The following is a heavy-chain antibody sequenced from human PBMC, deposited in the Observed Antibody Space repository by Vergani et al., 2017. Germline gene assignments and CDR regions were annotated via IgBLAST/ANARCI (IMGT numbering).Heavy chain of an antibody. Sequence: QVQLQQWGAGLLKPSETLSLTCAVYGGSFSGYYWSWIRQPPGKGLEWIGEINHSGSTNYNPSLKSRVTILVDTSKNQFSLKLSSVTAADTAVYYCARVLRRIWFWELSHAFDIWGRGTMVTVSS. D-gene: IGHD3-10*01. CDR3: ARVLRRIWFWELSHAFDI. CDR1: GGSFSGYY. J-gene: IGHJ3*02. V-gene: IGHV4-34*01. CDR2: INHSGST.